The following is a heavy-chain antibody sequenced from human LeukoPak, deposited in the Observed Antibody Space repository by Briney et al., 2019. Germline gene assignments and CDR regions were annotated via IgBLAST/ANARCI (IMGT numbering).Heavy chain of an antibody. CDR2: IYYSGST. J-gene: IGHJ5*02. CDR1: GGSISSYY. Sequence: SETLSLTCTVSGGSISSYYWSWIRQPPGKGLEWIGYIYYSGSTNYNPSLKSRVTISVDTSKNQFSLKLSSVTAADTAVYYCARDDGGYSSSWFNWFDPWGQGTLVTVSS. D-gene: IGHD6-13*01. V-gene: IGHV4-59*12. CDR3: ARDDGGYSSSWFNWFDP.